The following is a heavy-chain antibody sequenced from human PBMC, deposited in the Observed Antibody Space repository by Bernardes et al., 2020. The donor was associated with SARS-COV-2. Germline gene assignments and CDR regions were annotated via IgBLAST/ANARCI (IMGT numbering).Heavy chain of an antibody. CDR2: IYYSGTT. CDR1: GGSIGSYY. J-gene: IGHJ2*01. Sequence: SETLSLTCTVSGGSIGSYYWAWIRQSPGKGLEWIGYIYYSGTTNYNPSLKSRVTISVDRSRNQFSLNLISVTPADTAVYYCARDLSHLVRRGFDLWGRGTLVTVSP. CDR3: ARDLSHLVRRGFDL. V-gene: IGHV4-59*01. D-gene: IGHD6-6*01.